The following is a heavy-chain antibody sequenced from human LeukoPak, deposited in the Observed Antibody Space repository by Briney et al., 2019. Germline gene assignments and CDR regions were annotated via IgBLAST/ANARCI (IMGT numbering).Heavy chain of an antibody. Sequence: GESLKISCKGSGYSFTSYWIGWVRQMPGKGLEWMGIIYPGDSDTRYSPSFQGQVTISADKSISTAYLQWSSLKASDTAMYYCARHPLYVGVEYYFDYWGQGTLVTVSS. CDR3: ARHPLYVGVEYYFDY. D-gene: IGHD5/OR15-5a*01. CDR1: GYSFTSYW. J-gene: IGHJ4*02. CDR2: IYPGDSDT. V-gene: IGHV5-51*01.